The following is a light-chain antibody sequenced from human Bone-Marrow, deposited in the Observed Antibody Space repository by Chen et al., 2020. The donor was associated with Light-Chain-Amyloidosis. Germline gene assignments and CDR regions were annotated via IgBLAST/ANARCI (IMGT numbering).Light chain of an antibody. J-gene: IGKJ4*01. CDR2: GSS. CDR1: QTISSNY. Sequence: EIVLTQSPGTLSLSPWEGANLSCRASQTISSNYLTWYQQKFGQAPRLLIYGSSSMATGIPDRFTGSGSVTDFTLAINRLVPEDFSMYYCQQFGTSPLTVGGGTKVEIK. V-gene: IGKV3-20*01. CDR3: QQFGTSPLT.